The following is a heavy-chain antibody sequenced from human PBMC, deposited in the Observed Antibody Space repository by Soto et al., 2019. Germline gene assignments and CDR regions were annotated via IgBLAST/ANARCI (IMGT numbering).Heavy chain of an antibody. CDR2: ISASNGNT. Sequence: QVQLVQSGAEVKKPGASVKVSCKASGYTFTNYGINWVRQAPGQGLEWMGWISASNGNTNYAQRVQGRVTMTTDTSTSTAYLELRSLRSADTAVSSCARSQSGDYEGCGYWGQGTLVTVSS. J-gene: IGHJ4*02. V-gene: IGHV1-18*01. D-gene: IGHD4-17*01. CDR1: GYTFTNYG. CDR3: ARSQSGDYEGCGY.